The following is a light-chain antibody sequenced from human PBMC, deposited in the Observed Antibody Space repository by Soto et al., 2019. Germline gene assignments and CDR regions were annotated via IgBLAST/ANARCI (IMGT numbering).Light chain of an antibody. CDR2: SAS. CDR1: QDISDY. CDR3: QQSYSTLALT. V-gene: IGKV1-39*01. J-gene: IGKJ4*01. Sequence: DIPMTQSPSSLSASVGDRVTITCRASQDISDYLNWYQQKPGKAPKLLIYSASSLQSGVPSRFSGSGSGTEFTLTISSLQPEDFATYYCQQSYSTLALTFGGGTKVEI.